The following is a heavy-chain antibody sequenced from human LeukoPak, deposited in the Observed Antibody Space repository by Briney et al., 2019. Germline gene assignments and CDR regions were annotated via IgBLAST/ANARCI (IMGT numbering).Heavy chain of an antibody. Sequence: SETLSLTCTVSGGSVSSGSYYWSWIRQPPGKGLEWIGYIYYSGSTNYNPSLKSRVTISVDTSKNQFSLKLSSVTAADTAVYYCARVWLGYGGNQYFDYWGQGTLVTVSS. CDR2: IYYSGST. CDR1: GGSVSSGSYY. V-gene: IGHV4-61*01. CDR3: ARVWLGYGGNQYFDY. J-gene: IGHJ4*02. D-gene: IGHD4-23*01.